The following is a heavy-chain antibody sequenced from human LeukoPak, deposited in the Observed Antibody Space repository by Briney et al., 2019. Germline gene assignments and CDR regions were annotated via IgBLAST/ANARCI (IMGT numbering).Heavy chain of an antibody. CDR1: GYTFTSYD. V-gene: IGHV1-18*01. J-gene: IGHJ5*02. D-gene: IGHD3-3*01. CDR2: ISAYNGNT. Sequence: ASVKVSCKASGYTFTSYDINWVRQATGQGLEWMGWISAYNGNTNYAQKLQGRVTMTTDTSTSTAYMELRSLRSDDTAVYYCARDFSYYDFWSGSNWFDPWGQGTLVTVSS. CDR3: ARDFSYYDFWSGSNWFDP.